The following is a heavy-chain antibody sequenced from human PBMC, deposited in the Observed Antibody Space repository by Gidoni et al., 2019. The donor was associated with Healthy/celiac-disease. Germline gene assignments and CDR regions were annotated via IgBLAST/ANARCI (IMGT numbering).Heavy chain of an antibody. V-gene: IGHV3-48*03. CDR2: ISSSGSTI. CDR1: GFTFSRYE. Sequence: EVQLVESGGGLVQPGGSLRLSCAASGFTFSRYEMNWVRQAPGKGLEWVSYISSSGSTIYYADSVKGRFTISRDNAKNSLYLQMNSLRAEDTAVYYCARDHEDYYYYYGMDVWGQGTTVTVSS. J-gene: IGHJ6*02. CDR3: ARDHEDYYYYYGMDV.